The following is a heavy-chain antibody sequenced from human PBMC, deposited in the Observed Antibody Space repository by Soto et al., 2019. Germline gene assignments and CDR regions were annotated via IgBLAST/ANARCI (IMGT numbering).Heavy chain of an antibody. Sequence: ASVKVSCKASGYSFTGYYIHWLRQAPGQGPEWMGWINPNTGDTNYAQQFQGWVTMTRDTSTSTVYMDLSSLKSEDTAVYYCARSPYSSGYYYAIDYWGQGTRVTVSS. CDR1: GYSFTGYY. J-gene: IGHJ4*02. D-gene: IGHD3-22*01. CDR3: ARSPYSSGYYYAIDY. V-gene: IGHV1-2*04. CDR2: INPNTGDT.